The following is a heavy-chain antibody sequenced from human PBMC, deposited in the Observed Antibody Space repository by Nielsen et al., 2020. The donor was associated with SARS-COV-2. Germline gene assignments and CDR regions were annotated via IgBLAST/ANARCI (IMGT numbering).Heavy chain of an antibody. CDR3: AKISGSQRHYFDF. D-gene: IGHD1-26*01. Sequence: GESLKISCAASGFTFDNYAMTWVRQAPGKGLEWVSVIKRSGGSTYYADSVKGRFTISRANSRNTLYLQMNSLRVEDTAVFYCAKISGSQRHYFDFWGQGALVTVSS. J-gene: IGHJ4*02. V-gene: IGHV3-23*01. CDR2: IKRSGGST. CDR1: GFTFDNYA.